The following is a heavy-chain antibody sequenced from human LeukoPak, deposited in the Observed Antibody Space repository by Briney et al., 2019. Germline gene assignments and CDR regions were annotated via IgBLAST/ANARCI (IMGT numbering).Heavy chain of an antibody. D-gene: IGHD3-22*01. CDR3: ARGGYDSSGYYQFDY. CDR2: INHSGST. J-gene: IGHJ4*02. V-gene: IGHV4-34*01. Sequence: KPSETLSFNCAVYGGSFSGYYWSWIRQPPGKGLKWIGEINHSGSTNYNPSLKRRVTISVDSSKNQFFLKLSSVTAAATAVYYCARGGYDSSGYYQFDYWGQGTLVTVSS. CDR1: GGSFSGYY.